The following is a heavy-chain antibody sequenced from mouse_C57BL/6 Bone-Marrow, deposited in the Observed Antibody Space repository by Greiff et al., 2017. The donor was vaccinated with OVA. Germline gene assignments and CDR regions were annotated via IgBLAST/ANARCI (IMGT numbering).Heavy chain of an antibody. CDR3: SMGRLPWFAY. J-gene: IGHJ3*01. CDR1: GFNIKNTY. Sequence: VQLKQSVAELVRPGASVKLSCTASGFNIKNTYMHWVKQRPEQGLEWIGRIDPANGNTKYAPKFQGKATLTADTSSNTAYLQLSLLTSAYTAIFFCSMGRLPWFAYWGQGTLVTVSA. CDR2: IDPANGNT. V-gene: IGHV14-3*01. D-gene: IGHD3-2*02.